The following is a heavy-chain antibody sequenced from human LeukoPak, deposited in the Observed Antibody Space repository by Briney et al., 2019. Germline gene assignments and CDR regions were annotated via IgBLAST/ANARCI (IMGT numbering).Heavy chain of an antibody. V-gene: IGHV1-69*13. J-gene: IGHJ4*02. CDR2: IIPIFGTA. D-gene: IGHD5-18*01. Sequence: ASVKVSCKASGGTFSSYAISWVRQAPGQGLEWMGGIIPIFGTANYAQKFQGRVTITADESTSTAYMELSSLRSEDTAVYYCARHFPPTAMVAYYFDYWGQGTLVTVSS. CDR1: GGTFSSYA. CDR3: ARHFPPTAMVAYYFDY.